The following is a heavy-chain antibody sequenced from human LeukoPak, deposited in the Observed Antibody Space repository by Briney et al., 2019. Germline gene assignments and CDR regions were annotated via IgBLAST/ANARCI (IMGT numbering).Heavy chain of an antibody. V-gene: IGHV2-5*02. CDR2: IYWDDDK. J-gene: IGHJ4*02. CDR1: GFSLSTSGVG. D-gene: IGHD3-9*01. CDR3: ERILLRYFDWLLNFDY. Sequence: ESGPTLVNPTQTLTLTCTFSGFSLSTSGVGVGWIRQPPGKALEWLALIYWDDDKRYSPSLKSRLTITKDTSKNQVVLTMTNLDPVDTATYYCERILLRYFDWLLNFDYWGQGTLVTVSS.